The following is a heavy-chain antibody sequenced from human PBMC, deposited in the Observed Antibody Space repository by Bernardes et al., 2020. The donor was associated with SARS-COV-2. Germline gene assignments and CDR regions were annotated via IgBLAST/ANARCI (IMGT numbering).Heavy chain of an antibody. CDR2: ILSSGST. V-gene: IGHV4-39*01. D-gene: IGHD3-10*01. J-gene: IGHJ4*02. CDR1: GDSIGSIKYS. CDR3: ARLDYYLSGTYYNARHY. Sequence: SEALSLTCTVSGDSIGSIKYSWGWLLQPPGKGLEWIGNILSSGSTFYTPSLQSRVTISVDMSSNQFSLRLTSVTAADTAVYFCARLDYYLSGTYYNARHYWGQGALVTVSS.